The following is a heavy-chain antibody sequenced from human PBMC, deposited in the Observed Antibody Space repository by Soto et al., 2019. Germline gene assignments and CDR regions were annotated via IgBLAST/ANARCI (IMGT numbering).Heavy chain of an antibody. CDR2: ISYDGSNK. V-gene: IGHV3-30*18. CDR1: GFTFSSYC. J-gene: IGHJ4*02. Sequence: GGSLRLSCAASGFTFSSYCMHWVRQAPGKGLEWVAVISYDGSNKYYADSVKGRFTISRDNSKNTLYLQMNSLRAEDTAVYYCAKDHSWFGDNNFDYWGQGTLVTVSS. CDR3: AKDHSWFGDNNFDY. D-gene: IGHD3-10*01.